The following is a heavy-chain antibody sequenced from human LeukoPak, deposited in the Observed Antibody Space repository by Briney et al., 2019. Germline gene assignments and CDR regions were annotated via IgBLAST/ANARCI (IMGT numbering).Heavy chain of an antibody. J-gene: IGHJ4*02. CDR2: ISSSSYI. CDR1: GFTFSSYS. CDR3: ARDLVVGATKDY. Sequence: GGFLRLSCAASGFTFSSYSMNWVRQAPGKGLEWVSSISSSSYIYYADSVKGRFTISRDNAKNSLYLQMNSLRAEDTAVYYCARDLVVGATKDYWGQGTLVTVSS. V-gene: IGHV3-21*01. D-gene: IGHD1-26*01.